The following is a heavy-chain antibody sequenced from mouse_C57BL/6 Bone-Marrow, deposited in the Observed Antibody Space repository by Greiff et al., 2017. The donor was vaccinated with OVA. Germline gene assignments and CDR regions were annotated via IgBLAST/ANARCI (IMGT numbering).Heavy chain of an antibody. Sequence: QVQLQQPGAELVKPGASVKVSCKASGYTFTSYWMHWVKQRPGQGLEWIGRIHPSDSATNYNQKFKGKATLTVDKSSSTAYMQLSSLTSEDSAVYYWAIAGTTVVPYWYFDVWGTGTTVTVSS. CDR2: IHPSDSAT. CDR1: GYTFTSYW. D-gene: IGHD1-1*01. J-gene: IGHJ1*03. V-gene: IGHV1-74*01. CDR3: AIAGTTVVPYWYFDV.